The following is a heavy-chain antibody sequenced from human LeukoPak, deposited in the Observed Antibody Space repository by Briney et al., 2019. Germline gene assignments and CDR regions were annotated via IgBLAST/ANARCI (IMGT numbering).Heavy chain of an antibody. V-gene: IGHV3-7*01. D-gene: IGHD5-18*01. CDR3: ARGKLWTDY. CDR1: GFTFSRYA. Sequence: PGGSLRLSCAASGFTFSRYAMIWVRQAPGKGLEWVANIKQDGSEKYYVDSVKGRFTISRDNAKNSVYLQMNSLRAEDTAVYYCARGKLWTDYWGQGTLVTVSS. J-gene: IGHJ4*02. CDR2: IKQDGSEK.